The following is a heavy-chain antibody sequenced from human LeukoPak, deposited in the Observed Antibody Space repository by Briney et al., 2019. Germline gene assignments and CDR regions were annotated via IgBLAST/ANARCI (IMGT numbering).Heavy chain of an antibody. J-gene: IGHJ5*02. Sequence: SQTLSLTCAISGDSVSSNSAAWNWIRQSPSRGLEWLGRAYYRSRWYIDYAVSVKSRIVINPDTSKNHFSLQLNPVTPEDTAVYYCARDGRRCSGGSCYYNWFDPWGQGTLVTVSS. CDR1: GDSVSSNSAA. CDR2: AYYRSRWYI. CDR3: ARDGRRCSGGSCYYNWFDP. D-gene: IGHD2-15*01. V-gene: IGHV6-1*01.